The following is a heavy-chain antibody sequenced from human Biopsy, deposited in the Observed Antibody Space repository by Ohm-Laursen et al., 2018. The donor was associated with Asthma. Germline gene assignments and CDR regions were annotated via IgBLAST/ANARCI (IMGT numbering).Heavy chain of an antibody. D-gene: IGHD3-16*01. Sequence: ASVKVSCKASGYTFISYAIHWVRQAPGQRLEWMGWINAGNGNTKYSQKFQGRVTITRDTSASTAYMELSGLRSEDTAVYYCTRWSLRVRDTPNDYWGQGTLVTVSS. CDR3: TRWSLRVRDTPNDY. V-gene: IGHV1-3*01. J-gene: IGHJ4*02. CDR1: GYTFISYA. CDR2: INAGNGNT.